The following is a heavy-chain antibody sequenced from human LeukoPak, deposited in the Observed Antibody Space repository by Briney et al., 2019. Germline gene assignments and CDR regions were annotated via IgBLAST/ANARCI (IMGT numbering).Heavy chain of an antibody. CDR3: ARGGRNWGSSFDY. CDR1: GYTFTGYY. J-gene: IGHJ4*02. V-gene: IGHV1-2*04. D-gene: IGHD7-27*01. CDR2: INPNSGGT. Sequence: ASVKVSCMASGYTFTGYYMHWVRQAPGQGLEWMGWINPNSGGTNYAQKFQGWVTMTRDTSISTAYMELSRLRSDDTAVYYCARGGRNWGSSFDYWGQGTLVTVSS.